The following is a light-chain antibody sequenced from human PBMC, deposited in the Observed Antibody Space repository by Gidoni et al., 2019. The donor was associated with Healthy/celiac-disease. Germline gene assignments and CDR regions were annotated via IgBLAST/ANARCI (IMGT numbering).Light chain of an antibody. V-gene: IGKV3-15*01. J-gene: IGKJ4*01. CDR1: QSVSSN. CDR3: QQYNNWLLT. CDR2: GSS. Sequence: EIVMTQSPATLSVSPGERATLSCRASQSVSSNLAWYQQKPGQAPRLLIYGSSTRATSIPAWISGSGSGTVFTLTISSLQSEDFAVYYCQQYNNWLLTFGGXTKVEIK.